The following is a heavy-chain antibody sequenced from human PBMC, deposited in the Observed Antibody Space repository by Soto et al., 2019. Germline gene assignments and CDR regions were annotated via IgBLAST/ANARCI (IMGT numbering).Heavy chain of an antibody. CDR3: AKANGYYYYYGMDV. CDR2: ISGSGGST. D-gene: IGHD7-27*01. J-gene: IGHJ6*02. CDR1: GVTVSSNY. Sequence: GGSLRLSCAASGVTVSSNYMSWVRQAPGKGLEWVSAISGSGGSTYYADSVKGRFTISRDNSKNTLYLQMNSLRAEDTAVYYCAKANGYYYYYGMDVWGQGTTVTVSS. V-gene: IGHV3-23*01.